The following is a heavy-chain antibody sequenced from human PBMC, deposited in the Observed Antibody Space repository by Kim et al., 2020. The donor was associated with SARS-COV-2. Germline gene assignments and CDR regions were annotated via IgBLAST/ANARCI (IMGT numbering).Heavy chain of an antibody. CDR3: ARRYYDILTGYYYDY. D-gene: IGHD3-9*01. Sequence: PCLQSRVTISVDTSKNQFSLKLSSVNAADTDVYYCARRYYDILTGYYYDYWGQGTLVTVSS. V-gene: IGHV4-59*01. J-gene: IGHJ4*02.